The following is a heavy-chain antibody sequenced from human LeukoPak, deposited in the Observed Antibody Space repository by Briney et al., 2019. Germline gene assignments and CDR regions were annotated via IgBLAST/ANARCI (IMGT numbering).Heavy chain of an antibody. Sequence: GGSLRLSCAASGFTFSRYAMHWVRQAPGKGLEWVAAISYDGSNNYYADSVKGRFTISRENSKNTLFLQMNSLRAEDTAVYYCARRYCSGGSCYSPHDYFDYWGQGTLVTVSS. V-gene: IGHV3-30-3*01. CDR1: GFTFSRYA. J-gene: IGHJ4*02. CDR3: ARRYCSGGSCYSPHDYFDY. D-gene: IGHD2-15*01. CDR2: ISYDGSNN.